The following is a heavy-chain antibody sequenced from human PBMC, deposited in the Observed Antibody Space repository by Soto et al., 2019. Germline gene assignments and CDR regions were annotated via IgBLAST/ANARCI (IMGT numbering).Heavy chain of an antibody. J-gene: IGHJ4*02. CDR3: ARDPHRTYYDFWSGYYPELFFDY. CDR1: GFTFSSYA. D-gene: IGHD3-3*01. CDR2: ISYDGSNK. Sequence: GGSLRLSCAASGFTFSSYAMHWVRQAPGKGLEWVAVISYDGSNKYYADSVKGRFTISRDNSKNTLYLQMNSLRAEDTAVYYCARDPHRTYYDFWSGYYPELFFDYWGQGTLVTVSS. V-gene: IGHV3-30-3*01.